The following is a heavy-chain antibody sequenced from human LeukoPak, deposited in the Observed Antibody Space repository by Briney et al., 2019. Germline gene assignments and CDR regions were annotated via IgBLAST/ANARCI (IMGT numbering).Heavy chain of an antibody. J-gene: IGHJ4*02. V-gene: IGHV4-38-2*02. Sequence: SETLSLTCTVSGYSISSGYYWGWIRQPPGKGLEWIGSIYHSGSAYYNPSLKSRVIISIDTSKNQFSLRLSSVTAADTAVYYCARGRAWYYDFWSGYSSSSFDYWGQGTLVTVSS. CDR2: IYHSGSA. CDR1: GYSISSGYY. CDR3: ARGRAWYYDFWSGYSSSSFDY. D-gene: IGHD3-3*01.